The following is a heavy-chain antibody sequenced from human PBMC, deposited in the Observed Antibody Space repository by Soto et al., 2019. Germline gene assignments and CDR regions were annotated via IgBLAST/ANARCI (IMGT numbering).Heavy chain of an antibody. D-gene: IGHD2-15*01. Sequence: QLQLVQSGAEVKKPGASVTVSCTASRYTFTSYDINWVRQATGQGLEWMGWMNPNSSNTGYAQKFHGRVTVTMNTSRSTAYMELSSLRSEDTAVYYCARERSGDFDYWGQGTLVTVSS. CDR3: ARERSGDFDY. CDR1: RYTFTSYD. CDR2: MNPNSSNT. V-gene: IGHV1-8*01. J-gene: IGHJ4*02.